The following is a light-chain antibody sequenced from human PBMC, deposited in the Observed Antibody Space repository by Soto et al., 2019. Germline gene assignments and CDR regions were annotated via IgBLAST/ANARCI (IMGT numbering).Light chain of an antibody. CDR1: QTISND. V-gene: IGKV3-15*01. CDR2: GAS. J-gene: IGKJ4*01. CDR3: QQNNKGPPVT. Sequence: EVVMTHATASVSVSLGEGVTLSCRASQTISNDLAWYQQKPGQAPRLLIYGASTRATGVPARFSGGGSGTEFTLTISSLQSEDFAFYYCQQNNKGPPVTFGGGTKVDIK.